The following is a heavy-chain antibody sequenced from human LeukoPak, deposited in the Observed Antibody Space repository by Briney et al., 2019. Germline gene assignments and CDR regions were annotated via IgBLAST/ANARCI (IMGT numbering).Heavy chain of an antibody. CDR2: INPSSGGT. J-gene: IGHJ4*02. CDR1: GYTFTGYY. D-gene: IGHD2-2*01. CDR3: ARVLVPAAHRYFDY. Sequence: ASVKVSCKASGYTFTGYYMHWVRQAPGQGLEWRGWINPSSGGTNYAQKFQGRVTMTRDTSISTAYMELSRLRSDDTAVYYCARVLVPAAHRYFDYWGQGTLVTVSS. V-gene: IGHV1-2*02.